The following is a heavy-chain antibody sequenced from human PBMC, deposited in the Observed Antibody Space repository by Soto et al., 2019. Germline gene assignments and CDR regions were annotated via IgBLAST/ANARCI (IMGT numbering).Heavy chain of an antibody. Sequence: EVQLVESGGGLVQPGRSLRLSCAASGFTFDDYAMHWVRQAPGKGLEWVSGISWNSGSIGYADSVKGRFTISRDNAKNSLYLQMISLRAEDTALYYCAKGVPSSSWYSYYYGMDVW. CDR1: GFTFDDYA. V-gene: IGHV3-9*01. J-gene: IGHJ6*01. D-gene: IGHD6-13*01. CDR3: AKGVPSSSWYSYYYGMDV. CDR2: ISWNSGSI.